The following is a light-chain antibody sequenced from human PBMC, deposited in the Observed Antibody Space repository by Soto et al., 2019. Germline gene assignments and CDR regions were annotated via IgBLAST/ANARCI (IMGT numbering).Light chain of an antibody. J-gene: IGKJ4*01. CDR2: TVS. Sequence: DIKLTQSPSSVSASVGDRVTITGRESQGISSWLALYQQKPGNAPQLLIYTVSSLQSGVPSRFSGSGSGTDFTLTISSLQPEDFENYYCQQANSFPLTFGGGTKVEIK. CDR3: QQANSFPLT. CDR1: QGISSW. V-gene: IGKV1-12*01.